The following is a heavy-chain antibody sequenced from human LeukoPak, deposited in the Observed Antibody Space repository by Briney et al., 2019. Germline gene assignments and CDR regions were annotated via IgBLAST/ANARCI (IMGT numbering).Heavy chain of an antibody. J-gene: IGHJ4*02. V-gene: IGHV1-2*02. CDR3: ARDPSTVTYGYYFDY. Sequence: ASVKVSCKASGYTFTGYYMHWVRQAPGQGLEWMGWINPNSGGTNYAQKFQGRVTMTRDTSISTAYMELSRLRSDDTAVYYCARDPSTVTYGYYFDYWGQGTLVTVSS. D-gene: IGHD4-17*01. CDR2: INPNSGGT. CDR1: GYTFTGYY.